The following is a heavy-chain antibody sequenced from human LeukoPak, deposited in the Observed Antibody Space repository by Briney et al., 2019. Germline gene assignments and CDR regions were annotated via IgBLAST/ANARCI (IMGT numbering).Heavy chain of an antibody. CDR1: GYSFTRYG. D-gene: IGHD3-10*01. CDR3: ARSGRGTYYYFDW. CDR2: ISGSNGNT. Sequence: GASVKVSCRASGYSFTRYGMSWQRQAPGQGPEWMGWISGSNGNTNYAQKFQGRVTMTTDISTSTAYMEAWSLRSDDTAVYYCARSGRGTYYYFDWWGQGTLVTVSS. V-gene: IGHV1-18*01. J-gene: IGHJ4*02.